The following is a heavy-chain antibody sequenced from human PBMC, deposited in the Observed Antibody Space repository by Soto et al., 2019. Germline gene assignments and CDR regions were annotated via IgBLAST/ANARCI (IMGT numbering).Heavy chain of an antibody. CDR2: IYYSGST. CDR3: ARRDRPDSGSYLYYYGMDV. D-gene: IGHD1-26*01. Sequence: SETLSLTCPVSGGSISSSSYYWGWIRQPPGKGLEWIGSIYYSGSTYYNPSLKSRVTISVDTSKNQFSLKLSSVTAADTAVYYCARRDRPDSGSYLYYYGMDVWGQGTTVTVSS. J-gene: IGHJ6*02. CDR1: GGSISSSSYY. V-gene: IGHV4-39*01.